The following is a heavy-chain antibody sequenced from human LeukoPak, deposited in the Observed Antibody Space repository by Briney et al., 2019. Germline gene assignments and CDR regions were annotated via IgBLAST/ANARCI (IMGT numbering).Heavy chain of an antibody. CDR3: ARSKDYDFWSGYRNWFDP. CDR2: IIPIFGTA. V-gene: IGHV1-69*13. Sequence: SVKVSCKASGGTFSSYAISWVRQAPGQGLEWMGGIIPIFGTANYAQKFQGRVTITADESTSTAYMELSSLRSEDTAVYYCARSKDYDFWSGYRNWFDPWGQGTLVTVSS. J-gene: IGHJ5*02. CDR1: GGTFSSYA. D-gene: IGHD3-3*01.